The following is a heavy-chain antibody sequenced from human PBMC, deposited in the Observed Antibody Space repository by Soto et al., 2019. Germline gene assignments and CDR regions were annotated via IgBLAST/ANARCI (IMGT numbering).Heavy chain of an antibody. CDR1: GGSLSSHY. CDR2: VYFSGNT. J-gene: IGHJ5*02. Sequence: SETLSLTCTVSGGSLSSHYLTWIRQSPGKGLEWIGYVYFSGNTNYNPSLKSRVNISIDTSKNQLSLRLASVAAADMAFYYCGSVRPSGYVLSWGQGTLVTVSS. CDR3: GSVRPSGYVLS. D-gene: IGHD6-25*01. V-gene: IGHV4-59*11.